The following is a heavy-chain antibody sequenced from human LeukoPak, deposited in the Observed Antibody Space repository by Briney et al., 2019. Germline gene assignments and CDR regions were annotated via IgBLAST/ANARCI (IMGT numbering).Heavy chain of an antibody. CDR2: ISYDGSNK. D-gene: IGHD5-12*01. J-gene: IGHJ6*02. Sequence: PGRSLRLSCAASGFTFSSYGMHWVRQAPGKGLEWVAVISYDGSNKYYADSVKGRFTISRDNSKNTLYLQMNSLRAEDTAVYYCAKDGTIEATIYYYYGMDVWGQGTTVTVSS. CDR1: GFTFSSYG. V-gene: IGHV3-30*18. CDR3: AKDGTIEATIYYYYGMDV.